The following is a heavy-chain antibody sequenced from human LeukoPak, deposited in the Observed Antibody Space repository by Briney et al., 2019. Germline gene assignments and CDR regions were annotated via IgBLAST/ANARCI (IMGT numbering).Heavy chain of an antibody. J-gene: IGHJ3*02. CDR2: INPNSGGT. CDR1: GYTFTGYY. D-gene: IGHD6-19*01. CDR3: ARVSQQWLVQTADAFDI. V-gene: IGHV1-2*02. Sequence: ATVKVSCKASGYTFTGYYMHWVRQAPGQGLEWMGWINPNSGGTNYAQKFQGRVTMTRDTPISTAYMELSRLRSDDTAVYYCARVSQQWLVQTADAFDIWGQGTMVTVSS.